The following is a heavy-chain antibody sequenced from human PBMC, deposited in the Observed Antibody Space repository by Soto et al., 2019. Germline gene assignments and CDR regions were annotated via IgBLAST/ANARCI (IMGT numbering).Heavy chain of an antibody. D-gene: IGHD3-10*01. CDR2: IKQDGSEK. CDR1: GFTFSSYW. Sequence: GGSLRLSCAASGFTFSSYWMSWVRQAPGKGLEWVANIKQDGSEKYYVDSVKGRFTISRDNAKNSLYLQMNSLRTEDTAVYDCARVGVTMVRGVIYYYGMDVWGQGTTVTVSS. CDR3: ARVGVTMVRGVIYYYGMDV. V-gene: IGHV3-7*01. J-gene: IGHJ6*02.